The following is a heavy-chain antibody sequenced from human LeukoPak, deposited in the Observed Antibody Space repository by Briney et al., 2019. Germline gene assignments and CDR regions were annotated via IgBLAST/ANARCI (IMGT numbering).Heavy chain of an antibody. D-gene: IGHD5-18*01. CDR1: GFAFSSYW. V-gene: IGHV3-74*03. CDR3: ARDVVDTAYDY. J-gene: IGHJ4*02. CDR2: INTDGSST. Sequence: GGSLRLSCEASGFAFSSYWMHWVRQVPGKGLEWVSGINTDGSSTTYADSVKGRFTISRDNAKNSLYLQMNSLRAEDTAVYYCARDVVDTAYDYWGQGTLVTVSS.